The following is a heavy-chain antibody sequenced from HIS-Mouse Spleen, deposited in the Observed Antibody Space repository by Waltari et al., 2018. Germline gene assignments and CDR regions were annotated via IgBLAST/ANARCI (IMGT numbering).Heavy chain of an antibody. J-gene: IGHJ4*02. CDR1: GFTFSSYW. V-gene: IGHV3-74*01. CDR2: INSDGSST. D-gene: IGHD3-3*01. Sequence: EVQLVESGGGLVQPGGSLRLSCAASGFTFSSYWMHWVRQAPGKGLGWVSRINSDGSSTSYADSVKGRFTISRDNAKNTLYLQMNSLRAEDTAVYYCARGPGHYVFWSGYSPLLDYWGQGTLVTVSS. CDR3: ARGPGHYVFWSGYSPLLDY.